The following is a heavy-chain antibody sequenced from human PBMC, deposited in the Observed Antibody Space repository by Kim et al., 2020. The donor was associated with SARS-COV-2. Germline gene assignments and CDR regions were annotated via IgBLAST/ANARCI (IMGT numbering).Heavy chain of an antibody. V-gene: IGHV4-4*07. CDR3: ARDGVAGTLDY. J-gene: IGHJ4*02. CDR2: T. Sequence: TNYSPSRKRRVTVSVATSNTQFSLKLSSVTAADTAVYYWARDGVAGTLDYWGQGTLVTVSS. D-gene: IGHD6-19*01.